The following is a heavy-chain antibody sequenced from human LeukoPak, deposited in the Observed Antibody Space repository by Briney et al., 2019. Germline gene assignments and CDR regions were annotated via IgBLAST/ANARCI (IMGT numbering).Heavy chain of an antibody. CDR1: AGSFPNY. J-gene: IGHJ6*03. V-gene: IGHV4-59*01. Sequence: SETLSLTCTMSAGSFPNYWSWVRQPPGKGMEWIAYIYDSGDTIYHASHESRVTASIDRSRNQISLQMSFVTAADTAVYYCATVGVVVPTSMNYYYMHIWGKGTTVTVSS. D-gene: IGHD2-21*01. CDR2: IYDSGDT. CDR3: ATVGVVVPTSMNYYYMHI.